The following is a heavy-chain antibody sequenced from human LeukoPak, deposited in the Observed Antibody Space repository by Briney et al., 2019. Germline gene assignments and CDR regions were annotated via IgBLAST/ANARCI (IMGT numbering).Heavy chain of an antibody. J-gene: IGHJ4*02. CDR3: ARDNYGYNFDS. CDR1: GGSISRGGYY. Sequence: SETLSLTCTVSGGSISRGGYYWSWIRQHPGKGLEWIGYIYYSGSTYYNPSLKSRVTISVDTSKNQFSLKLSSVTAADTAVYYCARDNYGYNFDSWGQGTLVTVSS. CDR2: IYYSGST. D-gene: IGHD5-18*01. V-gene: IGHV4-31*03.